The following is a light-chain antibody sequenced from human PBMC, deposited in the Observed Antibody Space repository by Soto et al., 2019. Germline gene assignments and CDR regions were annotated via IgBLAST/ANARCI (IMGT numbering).Light chain of an antibody. CDR2: GAS. J-gene: IGKJ4*01. V-gene: IGKV3D-15*01. CDR3: QQYNNWLT. CDR1: QSVSTN. Sequence: EIVMTQSPATLSVSPGERATLSCRASQSVSTNLAWYQQKPGQAPRLLMYGASTRATGIPARFSGSGSGTEFTLTISSLQSEDFADYYCQQYNNWLTFGGGTKVDI.